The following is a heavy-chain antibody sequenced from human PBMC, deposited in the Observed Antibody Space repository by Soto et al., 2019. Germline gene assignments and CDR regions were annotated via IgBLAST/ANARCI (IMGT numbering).Heavy chain of an antibody. J-gene: IGHJ4*02. CDR1: GGSFSGYY. D-gene: IGHD5-12*01. V-gene: IGHV4-34*01. CDR3: ARGLDSGYDFDY. CDR2: INHSGST. Sequence: SETLSLTCAVYGGSFSGYYWSWIRQPPGKGLEWIGEINHSGSTNYNPSLKSRVTISVDTSKNQFSLKLSSVTAAETAVYYCARGLDSGYDFDYWGQGTLVTVSS.